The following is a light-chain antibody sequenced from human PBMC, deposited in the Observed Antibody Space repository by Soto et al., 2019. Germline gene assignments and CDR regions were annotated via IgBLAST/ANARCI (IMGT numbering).Light chain of an antibody. Sequence: QSVLTQPPSASGTPGRRVTISCSGSGSNIGSNTVNWFQQLPGTAPRLLIYRNSQRPSGVPDRFSGSKSGTSASLAISGLQSEDEAEYYCAAWDDSLNGPDVVFGGGTKVTVL. CDR2: RNS. CDR3: AAWDDSLNGPDVV. V-gene: IGLV1-44*01. CDR1: GSNIGSNT. J-gene: IGLJ2*01.